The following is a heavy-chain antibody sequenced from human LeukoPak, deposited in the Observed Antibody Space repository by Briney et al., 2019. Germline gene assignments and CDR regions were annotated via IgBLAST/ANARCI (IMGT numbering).Heavy chain of an antibody. V-gene: IGHV4-59*01. CDR2: IYYSGST. CDR1: GGSFSGYY. Sequence: SETLSLTCAVYGGSFSGYYWSWIRQPPGKGLEWIGYIYYSGSTNYNPSLKSRVTISVDTSKNQFSLKLSSVTAADTAVYYCSGGSPFDAFDIWGQGTMVTVSS. CDR3: SGGSPFDAFDI. J-gene: IGHJ3*02. D-gene: IGHD2-15*01.